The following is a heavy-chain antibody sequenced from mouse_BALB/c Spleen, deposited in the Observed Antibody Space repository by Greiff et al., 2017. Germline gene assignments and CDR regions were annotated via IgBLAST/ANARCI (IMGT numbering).Heavy chain of an antibody. CDR1: GYTFTSYW. V-gene: IGHV1-7*01. Sequence: VKLMESGAELAKPGASVKMSCKASGYTFTSYWMHWVKQRPGQGLEWIGYINPSTGYTEYNQRFKDKATLTADKSSSTAYKQLSSLTSEDSAVYYCARRAYYGNSNAMDYWGQGTSVTVSS. D-gene: IGHD2-1*01. CDR3: ARRAYYGNSNAMDY. CDR2: INPSTGYT. J-gene: IGHJ4*01.